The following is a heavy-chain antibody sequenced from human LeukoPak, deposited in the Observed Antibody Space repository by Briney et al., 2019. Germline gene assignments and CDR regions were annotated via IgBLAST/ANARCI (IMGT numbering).Heavy chain of an antibody. CDR2: IYYSGST. J-gene: IGHJ6*02. V-gene: IGHV4-59*01. CDR3: ARDLRIVGPTTFGGWQGDYYEGMDV. D-gene: IGHD1-26*01. Sequence: SATQSLTCTVSGGSISSYYWSWIQQPARKGLEWIGFIYYSGSTKYNPALTSRLTISVDTPKNRFALKLSSVTAADTAVYYCARDLRIVGPTTFGGWQGDYYEGMDVWGRGTTVTVSS. CDR1: GGSISSYY.